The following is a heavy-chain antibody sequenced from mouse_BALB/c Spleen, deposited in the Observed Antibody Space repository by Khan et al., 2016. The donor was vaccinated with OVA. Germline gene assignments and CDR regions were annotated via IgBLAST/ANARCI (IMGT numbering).Heavy chain of an antibody. CDR3: ARGGYSVFAY. D-gene: IGHD2-14*01. V-gene: IGHV1-77*01. CDR2: IFPGSDTP. CDR1: GYTFTDYI. J-gene: IGHJ3*01. Sequence: QVQLKQSGPELVKPGASLKVSCKASGYTFTDYIIGWVKQSTRQGLEWIGDIFPGSDTPYYNEKFKDKATLTADKYSNTAYMQLSSLTSEDSAVYFCARGGYSVFAYWGQGTLVTVSA.